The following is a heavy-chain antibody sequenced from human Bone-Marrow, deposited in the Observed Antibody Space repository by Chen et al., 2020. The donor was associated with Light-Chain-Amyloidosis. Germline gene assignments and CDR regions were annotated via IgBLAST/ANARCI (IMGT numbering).Heavy chain of an antibody. J-gene: IGHJ4*02. CDR2: ISVSGNRA. Sequence: EVQLVESGGGLVQPGGSLRLSCAASGFTFSSYTMNWVRQAPGKGLEWVSTISVSGNRAFYADPVKGRFTTSRDNFENTLYLQMISLRTDDTAVYYCTKTLGYFDDWGQGTLVTVSS. CDR1: GFTFSSYT. CDR3: TKTLGYFDD. V-gene: IGHV3-23*04. D-gene: IGHD3-16*01.